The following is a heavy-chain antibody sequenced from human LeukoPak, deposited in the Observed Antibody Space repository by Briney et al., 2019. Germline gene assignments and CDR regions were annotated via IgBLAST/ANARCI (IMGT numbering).Heavy chain of an antibody. CDR3: ASHSGGYAY. CDR2: IYYSGGT. Sequence: SETLSLTCTVSGDSISDFYWIWIRRPPGKALEWIGYIYYSGGTYYNPSLKSRVTISVDTSKNQFSLQLSSVTAADTAVYYCASHSGGYAYWGQGTLVTVSS. D-gene: IGHD5-12*01. J-gene: IGHJ4*02. CDR1: GDSISDFY. V-gene: IGHV4-59*12.